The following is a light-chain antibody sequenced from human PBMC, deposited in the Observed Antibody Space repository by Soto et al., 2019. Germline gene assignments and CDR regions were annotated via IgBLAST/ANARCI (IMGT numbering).Light chain of an antibody. CDR3: QQYENLPT. CDR2: DAS. CDR1: QGIGTW. J-gene: IGKJ5*01. V-gene: IGKV1-33*01. Sequence: DIQMTQSPSSVSASVGDRVTITCRASQGIGTWLAWYQQKPGRAPKLLIYDASNLEAGVPSRFRGSGSGTDFTFTISRLQPEDIATYYCQQYENLPTFGQGTRLEIK.